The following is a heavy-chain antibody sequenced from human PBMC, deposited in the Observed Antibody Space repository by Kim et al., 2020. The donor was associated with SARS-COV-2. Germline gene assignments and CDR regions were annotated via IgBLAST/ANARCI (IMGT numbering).Heavy chain of an antibody. CDR3: ARAGLPIAARDGWFDP. Sequence: KFQGRVTMTRDTSISTAYMELSRLRSDDTAVYYCARAGLPIAARDGWFDPWGQGTLVTVSS. D-gene: IGHD6-6*01. J-gene: IGHJ5*02. V-gene: IGHV1-2*02.